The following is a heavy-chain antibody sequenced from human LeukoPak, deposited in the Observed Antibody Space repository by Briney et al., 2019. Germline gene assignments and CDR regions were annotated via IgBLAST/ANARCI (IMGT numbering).Heavy chain of an antibody. CDR3: ARVRGRYYLFDY. J-gene: IGHJ4*02. V-gene: IGHV1-2*02. Sequence: ASVKVSCKASGYTFTDYYMHWVRQAPGQGLEWMGWINPNSGGTNYAQKFQGRVTMTRDTSISTAYMELSRLRSDDTAVYYCARVRGRYYLFDYWGQGTLVTVSS. D-gene: IGHD3-10*01. CDR2: INPNSGGT. CDR1: GYTFTDYY.